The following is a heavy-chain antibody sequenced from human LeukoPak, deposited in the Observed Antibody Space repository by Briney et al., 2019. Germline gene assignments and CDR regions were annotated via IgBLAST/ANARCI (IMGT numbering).Heavy chain of an antibody. CDR1: GGSFSSGSYY. J-gene: IGHJ5*02. Sequence: SETLSLTCTVSGGSFSSGSYYWSWIRQPPGKRLEWIGYIYYSGSTNYNPSLKSRVTISVDTSKNQFSLKLSSVTAADTAVYYCARVGPAEDYYDSSGYYWFDPWGQGTLVTVSS. CDR2: IYYSGST. V-gene: IGHV4-61*01. CDR3: ARVGPAEDYYDSSGYYWFDP. D-gene: IGHD3-22*01.